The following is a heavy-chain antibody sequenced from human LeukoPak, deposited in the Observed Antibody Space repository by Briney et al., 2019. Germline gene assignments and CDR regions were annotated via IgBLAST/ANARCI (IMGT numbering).Heavy chain of an antibody. J-gene: IGHJ4*02. V-gene: IGHV1-18*01. Sequence: ASVKVSCKASGGTFSSYAISWVRQAPGQGLEWMGWISAYNGNTNYAQKLQGRVTMTTDTSTSTAYMELRSLRSDDTAVYYCASGYYDFWSGYSGGFDYWGQGTLVTVSS. CDR1: GGTFSSYA. CDR2: ISAYNGNT. CDR3: ASGYYDFWSGYSGGFDY. D-gene: IGHD3-3*01.